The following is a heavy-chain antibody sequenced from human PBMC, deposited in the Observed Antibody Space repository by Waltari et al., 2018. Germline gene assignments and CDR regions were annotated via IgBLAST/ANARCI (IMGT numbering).Heavy chain of an antibody. Sequence: QVQLVQSGAEVKKPGASVTVSCKASGTTFTGHYMHWVRQAPGQGLEWMGWINPNSGGTNYAQKFQGRVTMTRDTSISTAYMELSRLRSDDTAVYYCARGNTYYYDSSGYYYFWGQGTLVTVSS. CDR2: INPNSGGT. CDR3: ARGNTYYYDSSGYYYF. J-gene: IGHJ4*02. V-gene: IGHV1-2*02. D-gene: IGHD3-22*01. CDR1: GTTFTGHY.